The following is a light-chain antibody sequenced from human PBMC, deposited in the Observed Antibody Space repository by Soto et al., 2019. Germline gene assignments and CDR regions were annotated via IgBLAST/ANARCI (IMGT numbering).Light chain of an antibody. J-gene: IGKJ1*01. CDR1: QSFSSY. Sequence: EIVMTQSPGTLSVSPGERATLSCRASQSFSSYLAWYQQKPGQAPRLLIYDASTRATATPERFSGSGSGTDFTLTISRLEPEDFAVYYCHQYDSIVQTFGQGTKVDIK. CDR2: DAS. CDR3: HQYDSIVQT. V-gene: IGKV3-20*01.